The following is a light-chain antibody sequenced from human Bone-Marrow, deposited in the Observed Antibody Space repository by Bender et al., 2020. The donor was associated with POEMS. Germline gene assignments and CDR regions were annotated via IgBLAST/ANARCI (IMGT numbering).Light chain of an antibody. V-gene: IGLV3-1*01. Sequence: SYELTQPPSVSVSPGQTARITCSGDDLDNKYVCWYQQKPGQSPVLVIYQDDKRPSGIPERFSGSNSGNTATLTISGTQAVDEADYYCQTWVSGISTFGSGTKVTVL. CDR2: QDD. J-gene: IGLJ1*01. CDR1: DLDNKY. CDR3: QTWVSGIST.